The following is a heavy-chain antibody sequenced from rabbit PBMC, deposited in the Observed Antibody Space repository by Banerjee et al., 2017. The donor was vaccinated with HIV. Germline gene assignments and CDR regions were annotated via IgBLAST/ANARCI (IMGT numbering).Heavy chain of an antibody. D-gene: IGHD8-1*01. J-gene: IGHJ4*01. CDR2: IYGGSSGRT. V-gene: IGHV1S40*01. Sequence: QSLEESGGDLVKPGASLTLTCTASGFSLSSSYYVCWVRQAPGKGLEWIACIYGGSSGRTYYASWAKGRFTISKTSSTTVTLQMTSLTAADTATYFCARDLAGNTYYTLGLWGPGTLVTVS. CDR1: GFSLSSSYY. CDR3: ARDLAGNTYYTLGL.